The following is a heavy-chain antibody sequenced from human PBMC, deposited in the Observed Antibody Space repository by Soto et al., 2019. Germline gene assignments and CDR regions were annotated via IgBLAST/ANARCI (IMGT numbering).Heavy chain of an antibody. CDR2: IYPGDSDI. V-gene: IGHV5-51*01. D-gene: IGHD2-15*01. CDR1: GYSFTSYW. CDR3: ARPRYPGRGYYGMDV. Sequence: GESLKISCKGSGYSFTSYWVAWVRQMPGKGLEWMGIIYPGDSDIRYSPSFEGQVTISADKSTRTVYLQWSSLKASDTAMYYCARPRYPGRGYYGMDVWGQGTTVTVSS. J-gene: IGHJ6*02.